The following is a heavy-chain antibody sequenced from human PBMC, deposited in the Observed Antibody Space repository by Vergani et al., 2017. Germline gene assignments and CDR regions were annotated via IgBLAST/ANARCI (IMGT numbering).Heavy chain of an antibody. CDR2: ISGSGGST. CDR3: AKANPRNSGYDYLYYYHAMDV. CDR1: GFTFNHYA. D-gene: IGHD5-12*01. V-gene: IGHV3-23*01. J-gene: IGHJ6*02. Sequence: EVQLLESGGDLVQPGGSLRLSCAASGFTFNHYAMNWVRQAPGQGLEWVSGISGSGGSTYYAGSVKGRFTISRDSSNNTLYLQMNSLSAGATAVYYCAKANPRNSGYDYLYYYHAMDVWGQGTTVTVSS.